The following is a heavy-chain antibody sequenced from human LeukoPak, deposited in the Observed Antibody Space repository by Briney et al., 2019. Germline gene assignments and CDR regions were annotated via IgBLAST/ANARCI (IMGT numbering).Heavy chain of an antibody. CDR3: ARENDRYGRIDY. CDR1: GGSISSYY. D-gene: IGHD5-18*01. V-gene: IGHV4-59*12. Sequence: SETLSLTCTVSGGSISSYYWSWIRQPPGKGLEWIGYIYYSGSTNYNPSLKSRVTISVDTSKNQFSLKLSSVTAADTAVYYCARENDRYGRIDYWGQGTQVTVSS. CDR2: IYYSGST. J-gene: IGHJ4*02.